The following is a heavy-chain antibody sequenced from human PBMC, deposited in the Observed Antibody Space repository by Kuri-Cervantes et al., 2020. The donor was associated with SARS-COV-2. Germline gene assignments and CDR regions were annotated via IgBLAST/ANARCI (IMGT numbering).Heavy chain of an antibody. Sequence: GESLKISCAASGFTFSSYAMHWVRQAPGQGLEWMGWISAYNGNTNYAQKLQGRVTMTTDTSTSTAYMELRSLRSDDTAVYYCARVGRAARLTAPYLDYWGQGTLVTVSS. V-gene: IGHV1-18*01. CDR3: ARVGRAARLTAPYLDY. CDR2: ISAYNGNT. J-gene: IGHJ4*02. CDR1: GFTFSSYA. D-gene: IGHD6-6*01.